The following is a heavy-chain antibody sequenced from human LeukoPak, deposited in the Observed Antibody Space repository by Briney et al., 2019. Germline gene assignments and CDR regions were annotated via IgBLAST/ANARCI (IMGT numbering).Heavy chain of an antibody. V-gene: IGHV3-30*18. CDR1: GFTFSSYG. CDR3: AKDQGGHIVATALDY. D-gene: IGHD5-12*01. CDR2: ISYDGSNK. Sequence: PGRSLRLSCAASGFTFSSYGMHSVRQAPGKGLEWVAVISYDGSNKYYADSVKGRFTISRDNSKNTLYLQMNSLRAEDTAVYYCAKDQGGHIVATALDYWGQGTLVTVSS. J-gene: IGHJ4*02.